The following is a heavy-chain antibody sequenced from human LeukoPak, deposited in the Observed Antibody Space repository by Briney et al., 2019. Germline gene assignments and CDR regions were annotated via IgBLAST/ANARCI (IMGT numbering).Heavy chain of an antibody. J-gene: IGHJ4*02. Sequence: GGSLRLSCAASGFTFSSYWMSWVRQAPGKGLEWVANIKQDGSEKYYVDSVKGRFTISRDNAKNSLYLQMNSLRAEDTAVYYCAREADCSGGSCYSILDYWGQGTLVTVSS. CDR1: GFTFSSYW. CDR2: IKQDGSEK. D-gene: IGHD2-15*01. CDR3: AREADCSGGSCYSILDY. V-gene: IGHV3-7*01.